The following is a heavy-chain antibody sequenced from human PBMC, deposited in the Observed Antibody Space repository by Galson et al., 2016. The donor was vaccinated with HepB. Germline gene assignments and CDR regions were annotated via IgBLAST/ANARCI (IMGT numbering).Heavy chain of an antibody. V-gene: IGHV3-9*01. CDR2: ISWNSGTI. Sequence: SLRLSCAASGFTFEDYAMHWVRQAPGKGLEWVSGISWNSGTIVYADSVKGRFTISRDNAKNSLCLQMNSLRGEDTALYYCAKDGVLLYDLWSGHFDSWGQGILVTVSS. D-gene: IGHD3-3*01. J-gene: IGHJ5*01. CDR1: GFTFEDYA. CDR3: AKDGVLLYDLWSGHFDS.